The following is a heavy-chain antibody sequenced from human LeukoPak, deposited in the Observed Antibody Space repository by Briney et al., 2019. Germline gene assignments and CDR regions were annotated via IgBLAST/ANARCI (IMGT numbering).Heavy chain of an antibody. J-gene: IGHJ6*03. CDR2: IYYSGST. D-gene: IGHD6-13*01. CDR1: GGSISSYY. V-gene: IGHV4-59*05. Sequence: PSETLSLTCTVSGGSISSYYWSWIRQPPGKGLEWIGSIYYSGSTYYNPSLKSRVTISVDTSKNQFSLKLSSVTAADTAVYYCARGYSSSPRNYYYYYMDVWGKGTTVTISS. CDR3: ARGYSSSPRNYYYYYMDV.